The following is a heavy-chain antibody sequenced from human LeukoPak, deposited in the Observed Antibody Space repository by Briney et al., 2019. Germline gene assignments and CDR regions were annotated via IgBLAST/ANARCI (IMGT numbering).Heavy chain of an antibody. CDR2: IYYSGST. CDR1: GGSISSYY. Sequence: SETLSLTCTVPGGSISSYYWSWIRQPPGKGLEWIGYIYYSGSTNYNPSLKSRVTISVDTSKNQFSLKLSSVTAADTAVYYCARYDFWSGLDYWGQGTLVTVSS. V-gene: IGHV4-59*01. CDR3: ARYDFWSGLDY. J-gene: IGHJ4*02. D-gene: IGHD3-3*01.